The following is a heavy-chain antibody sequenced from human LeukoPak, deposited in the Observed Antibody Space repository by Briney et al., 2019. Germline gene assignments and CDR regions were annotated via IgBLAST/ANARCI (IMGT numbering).Heavy chain of an antibody. V-gene: IGHV4-39*01. D-gene: IGHD4-23*01. Sequence: NTSETLSLTCTVSGGSISSSSYYWGWIRQPPGKGLEWIGSIYYSGSTYYNPSLESRVTISVDTSRSHLSLTLNSVTAADMGVYYCVRHFGGSVPGPLDYWGQGILVTVSP. CDR3: VRHFGGSVPGPLDY. CDR1: GGSISSSSYY. CDR2: IYYSGST. J-gene: IGHJ4*02.